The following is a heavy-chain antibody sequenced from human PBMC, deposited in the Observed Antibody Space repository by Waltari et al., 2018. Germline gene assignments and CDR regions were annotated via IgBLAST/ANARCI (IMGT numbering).Heavy chain of an antibody. CDR3: ARPKGGYDSSGYYPTPFDY. V-gene: IGHV3-48*03. CDR2: IMSSGTTI. CDR1: GFTFSSYE. D-gene: IGHD3-22*01. J-gene: IGHJ4*02. Sequence: EVQLVESGGGLVQPGGSLRLSCAASGFTFSSYEMNWVRQAPGKWLEWVSYIMSSGTTISYADAVRGRFTISRDNAKNSLYLQMNSLRAEDTAVYYCARPKGGYDSSGYYPTPFDYWGQGTLVTVSS.